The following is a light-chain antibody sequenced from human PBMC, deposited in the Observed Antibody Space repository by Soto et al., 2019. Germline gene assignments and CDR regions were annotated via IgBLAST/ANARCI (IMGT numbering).Light chain of an antibody. CDR1: QRGSSSY. CDR2: GAS. CDR3: QQYGSAPWT. V-gene: IGKV3-20*01. Sequence: EIVLTQSPGTLSLSPGESATLSCRASQRGSSSYVAWYQQKPDQAPRLLIYGASSRATGIPDRFSGSASGTDFTLTISRLEPEDFAVYSCQQYGSAPWTFGQGTKVEIK. J-gene: IGKJ1*01.